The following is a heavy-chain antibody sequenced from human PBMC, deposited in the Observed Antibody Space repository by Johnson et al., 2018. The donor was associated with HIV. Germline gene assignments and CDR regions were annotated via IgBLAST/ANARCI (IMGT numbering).Heavy chain of an antibody. J-gene: IGHJ3*01. CDR2: MSWNSGSV. CDR3: ARGKGAAVGLDAFDV. Sequence: WVSGMSWNSGSVGYADSMKGRFTISRDNARNSLFLQMNSLRVEDTAFYYCARGKGAAVGLDAFDVWGQGTMVTVSS. D-gene: IGHD6-13*01. V-gene: IGHV3-9*01.